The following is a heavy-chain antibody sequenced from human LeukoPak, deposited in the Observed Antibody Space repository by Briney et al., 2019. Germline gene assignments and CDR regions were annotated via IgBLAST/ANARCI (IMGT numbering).Heavy chain of an antibody. CDR2: ISTYNDDR. D-gene: IGHD6-6*01. V-gene: IGHV1-3*04. CDR3: ARDRSSFPYAFDI. CDR1: GYTFTTYA. Sequence: GASVKVSCKASGYTFTTYAIHWVRQAPGQRLEWMGWISTYNDDRKYSPKFQGTVTITTDTSASTAYLELSSLRSEDTAVYYCARDRSSFPYAFDIWGQGTMVTVSS. J-gene: IGHJ3*02.